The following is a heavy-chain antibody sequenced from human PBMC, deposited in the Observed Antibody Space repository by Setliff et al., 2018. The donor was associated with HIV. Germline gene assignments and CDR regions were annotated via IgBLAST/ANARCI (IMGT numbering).Heavy chain of an antibody. CDR1: GFTVSSNY. CDR3: AVPQFLEWLPPHY. V-gene: IGHV3-53*01. CDR2: TYSGGST. D-gene: IGHD3-3*01. Sequence: GSLRLSCAASGFTVSSNYMSWVRQAPGKGLEWVSVTYSGGSTYYADSVKGRFTISRDNSKNTLYLQMSSLRPEDTAVYYCAVPQFLEWLPPHYWGQGTLVTVSS. J-gene: IGHJ4*02.